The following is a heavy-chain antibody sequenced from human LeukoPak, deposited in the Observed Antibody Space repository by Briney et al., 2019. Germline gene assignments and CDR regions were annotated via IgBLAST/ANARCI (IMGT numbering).Heavy chain of an antibody. CDR2: IYYSGST. Sequence: SETLSLTCAVYGGSFSGYYWSWIRQPPGKGLEWIGSIYYSGSTYYNPSLKSRVTISVDTSKNQFSLKLSSVTAADTAVYYCARLDYYGSGSYGLSFDYWGQGTLVTVSS. D-gene: IGHD3-10*01. CDR1: GGSFSGYY. J-gene: IGHJ4*02. V-gene: IGHV4-34*01. CDR3: ARLDYYGSGSYGLSFDY.